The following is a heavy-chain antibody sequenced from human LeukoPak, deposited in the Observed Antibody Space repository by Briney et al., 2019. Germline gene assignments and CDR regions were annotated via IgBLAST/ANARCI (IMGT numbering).Heavy chain of an antibody. J-gene: IGHJ4*02. CDR3: AKGRYNFWSGNDY. V-gene: IGHV3-23*01. CDR1: GFTFSSYA. CDR2: ISGSGGST. Sequence: PGGSLRLSCAASGFTFSSYAMSWVRQAPGKGLEWVSAISGSGGSTYYADSVKGRFTISRDNSKNTLYLLMNSLRAEDTAIYYCAKGRYNFWSGNDYWGQGTLVTVSS. D-gene: IGHD3-3*01.